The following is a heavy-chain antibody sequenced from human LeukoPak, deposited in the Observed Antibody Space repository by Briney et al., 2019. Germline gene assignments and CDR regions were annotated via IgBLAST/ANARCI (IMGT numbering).Heavy chain of an antibody. CDR3: ASSGSYPYYYYGMDV. D-gene: IGHD1-26*01. V-gene: IGHV4-34*01. CDR2: INHSGST. J-gene: IGHJ6*02. CDR1: GGSFSGYY. Sequence: PSETLSLTCAVYGGSFSGYYWSWIRQPPGKGLEWIGEINHSGSTNYNPSLKSRVTISVDTSKNQFSLKLSSVTAADTAVYYCASSGSYPYYYYGMDVWGQGTTVTVSS.